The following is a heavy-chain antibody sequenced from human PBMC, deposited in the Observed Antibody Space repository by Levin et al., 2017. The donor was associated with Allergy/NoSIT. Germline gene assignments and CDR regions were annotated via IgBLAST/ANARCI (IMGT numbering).Heavy chain of an antibody. J-gene: IGHJ4*02. CDR1: GFTFSSYA. Sequence: SCAASGFTFSSYAMSWVRQAPGKGLEWVSAISGSGGSTYYADSVKGRFTISRDNSKNTLYLQMNSLRAEDTAVYYCAKKQWLDRFPDYWGQGTLVTVSS. D-gene: IGHD6-19*01. CDR2: ISGSGGST. V-gene: IGHV3-23*01. CDR3: AKKQWLDRFPDY.